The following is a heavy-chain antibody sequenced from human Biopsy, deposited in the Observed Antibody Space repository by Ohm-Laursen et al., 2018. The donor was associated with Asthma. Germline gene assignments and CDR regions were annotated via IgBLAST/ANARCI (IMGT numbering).Heavy chain of an antibody. CDR2: IYYSRST. Sequence: SETLSLTCTVSGGSISSSSYYWGWIRRPPGKGLEFIGTIYYSRSTYYNPSLKNRVTLSIDASKNQFSLKLTSVTAADTAVYYCVSPTGYWGQGTRVTVSS. V-gene: IGHV4-39*01. CDR3: VSPTGY. CDR1: GGSISSSSYY. J-gene: IGHJ4*02. D-gene: IGHD1-14*01.